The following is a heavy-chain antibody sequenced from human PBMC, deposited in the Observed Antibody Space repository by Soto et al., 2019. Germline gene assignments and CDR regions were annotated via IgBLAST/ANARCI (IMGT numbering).Heavy chain of an antibody. J-gene: IGHJ6*02. Sequence: QVQLQESGPGLVKPSETLSLTCTVSGGSMNDYYWSWIRQPAGKGLEWIGRIFTSGNTNYNPSLRRRLTMSVDTATNQVSLRLTSVTAADTAVYYCARGRLVSRYYGLDVWGQGTTVTVSS. V-gene: IGHV4-4*07. CDR2: IFTSGNT. CDR1: GGSMNDYY. D-gene: IGHD6-6*01. CDR3: ARGRLVSRYYGLDV.